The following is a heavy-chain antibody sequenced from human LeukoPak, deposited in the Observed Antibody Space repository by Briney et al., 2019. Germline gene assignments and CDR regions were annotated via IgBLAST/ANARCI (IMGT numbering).Heavy chain of an antibody. CDR2: IYYSGST. J-gene: IGHJ5*02. D-gene: IGHD3-10*01. CDR1: GGSISSYY. Sequence: SETLSLTCTVSGGSISSYYWSWIRQPPGEGLEWIGYIYYSGSTNYNPSLKSRVTISVDTSKNQFSLKLSSVTAADTAVYYCATKTGVYYGSGKFDPWGQGTLVTVSS. CDR3: ATKTGVYYGSGKFDP. V-gene: IGHV4-59*08.